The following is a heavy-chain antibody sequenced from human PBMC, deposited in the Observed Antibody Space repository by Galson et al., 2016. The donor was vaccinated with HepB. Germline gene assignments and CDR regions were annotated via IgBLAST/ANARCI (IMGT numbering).Heavy chain of an antibody. Sequence: TLSLTCPVSGGSISSQKNYWTWIRQPAGKGLEWIGRIYSSGNMNYNPSLRSRVTISLDTSKNKFFLKLSSVTAADTAVYYCAREFHGYGQGAEYMDVWGKGTTVTVSS. V-gene: IGHV4-61*02. J-gene: IGHJ6*03. CDR1: GGSISSQKNY. CDR3: AREFHGYGQGAEYMDV. CDR2: IYSSGNM. D-gene: IGHD5-18*01.